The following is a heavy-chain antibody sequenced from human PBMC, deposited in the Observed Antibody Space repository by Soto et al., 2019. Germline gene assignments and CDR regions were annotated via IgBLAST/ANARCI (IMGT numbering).Heavy chain of an antibody. CDR2: IIPIFGTA. J-gene: IGHJ5*02. V-gene: IGHV1-69*13. Sequence: SVKVSCEASVGTFSSYAISWVRQAPGQGLEWMGGIIPIFGTANYAQKFQGRVTITADESTSTAHMELSSLRSEDTAVYYCARTEGRYSSSLNWFDPWGQGTLVTVSS. D-gene: IGHD6-6*01. CDR1: VGTFSSYA. CDR3: ARTEGRYSSSLNWFDP.